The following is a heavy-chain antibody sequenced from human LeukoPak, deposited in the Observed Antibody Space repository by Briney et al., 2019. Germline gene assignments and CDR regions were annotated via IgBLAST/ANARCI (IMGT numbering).Heavy chain of an antibody. Sequence: PGGSLRLSCEVSGITFSTFGMHWVRQAPGKGLEWVAVISYDGSNKYYADSVKGRFTISRDNSKNTLYLQMNSLRAEDTAVYFCAKDNGGFPDDYWGQGTLVTVSS. CDR1: GITFSTFG. V-gene: IGHV3-30*18. CDR2: ISYDGSNK. D-gene: IGHD2-15*01. CDR3: AKDNGGFPDDY. J-gene: IGHJ4*02.